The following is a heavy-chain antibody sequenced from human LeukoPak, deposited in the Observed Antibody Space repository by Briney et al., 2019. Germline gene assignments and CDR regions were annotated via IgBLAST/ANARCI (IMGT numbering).Heavy chain of an antibody. CDR1: GGSISSSSYY. CDR2: IYYSGST. V-gene: IGHV4-39*07. Sequence: ASETLSLTCTVSGGSISSSSYYWGWIRQPPGQGLVWIGSIYYSGSTYYNPSLKSPVTISVDTSKDQFSLKLSSVTAADTAVYYCARAGDTAMVGDYFDYWGQGTLVTVSS. D-gene: IGHD5-18*01. J-gene: IGHJ4*02. CDR3: ARAGDTAMVGDYFDY.